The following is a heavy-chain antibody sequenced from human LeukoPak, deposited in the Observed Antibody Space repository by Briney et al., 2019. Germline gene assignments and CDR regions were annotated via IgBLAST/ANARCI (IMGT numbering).Heavy chain of an antibody. J-gene: IGHJ4*02. Sequence: PSQTLSHTCTASGGSISSGGYYWSWIRQHPGKGLEWIGYIYFSGSTYYNPSLKSRATISIDTSKNQFSLKLSSVTAADTAVYFCARYGDRTFDYWGQGTLVTVSS. D-gene: IGHD4-17*01. CDR1: GGSISSGGYY. V-gene: IGHV4-31*03. CDR3: ARYGDRTFDY. CDR2: IYFSGST.